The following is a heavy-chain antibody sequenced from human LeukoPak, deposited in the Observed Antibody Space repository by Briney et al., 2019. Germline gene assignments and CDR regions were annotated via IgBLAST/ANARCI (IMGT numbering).Heavy chain of an antibody. J-gene: IGHJ3*02. CDR2: INPNSGGT. CDR1: GYTFTGYY. CDR3: ARPYYDFWSGHDAFDI. D-gene: IGHD3-3*01. Sequence: ASVKVSCKASGYTFTGYYMHWVRQAPGQGLEWMGWINPNSGGTNYAQKFQGRVTMTWDTSISTAYMELSRLRSDDTAVYYCARPYYDFWSGHDAFDIWGQGTMVTVSS. V-gene: IGHV1-2*02.